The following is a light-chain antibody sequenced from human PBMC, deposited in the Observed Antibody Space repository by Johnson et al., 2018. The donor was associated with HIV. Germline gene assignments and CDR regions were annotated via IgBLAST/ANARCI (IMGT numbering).Light chain of an antibody. CDR2: ENN. Sequence: QSVLTQPPSVSAAPGQKVTISCSGSRSNIGNNYVSLYQQLPGTAPKLLIYENNKRPSGIPDRFSGSKSGTSASLAISGLQSEDEADYYCATWDASLNGYVFGTGTKVTVL. CDR1: RSNIGNNY. CDR3: ATWDASLNGYV. J-gene: IGLJ1*01. V-gene: IGLV1-51*02.